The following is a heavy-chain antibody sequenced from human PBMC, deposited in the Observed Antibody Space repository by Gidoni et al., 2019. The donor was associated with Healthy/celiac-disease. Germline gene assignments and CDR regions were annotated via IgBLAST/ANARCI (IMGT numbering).Heavy chain of an antibody. D-gene: IGHD2-21*02. CDR3: AREGRNCGGDCSYAFDI. Sequence: EVQLVESGGGLVKPGGSLRLSCAASGFTFRTYSMNWVRQAPGKGLEWVSSISSSSSYIYYADSVKGRFTISRDNAKNSLYLQMNSLRAEDTAVYYCAREGRNCGGDCSYAFDIWGQGTMVTVSS. V-gene: IGHV3-21*01. CDR1: GFTFRTYS. J-gene: IGHJ3*02. CDR2: ISSSSSYI.